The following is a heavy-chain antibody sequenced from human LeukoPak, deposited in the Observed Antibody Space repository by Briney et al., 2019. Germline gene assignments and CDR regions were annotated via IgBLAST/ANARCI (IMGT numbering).Heavy chain of an antibody. V-gene: IGHV3-9*01. Sequence: GGSLRLSCAASGFTFDDYAMHWVRQAPGKGLEWVSGISWNSGSIGYADSVKGRFTISRDNSKNTVYLQMNGLRADDTAVYYCVKSRRVGANQRGLFDYWGQGTLVTVSP. CDR1: GFTFDDYA. D-gene: IGHD1-26*01. CDR2: ISWNSGSI. CDR3: VKSRRVGANQRGLFDY. J-gene: IGHJ4*02.